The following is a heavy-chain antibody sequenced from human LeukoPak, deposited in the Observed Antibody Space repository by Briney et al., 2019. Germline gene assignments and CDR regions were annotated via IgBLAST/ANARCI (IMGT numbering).Heavy chain of an antibody. CDR1: GFTFDDYA. J-gene: IGHJ6*02. CDR2: ISWNSGSI. V-gene: IGHV3-9*01. CDR3: AKEQYYYDSGSYLMDV. D-gene: IGHD3-10*01. Sequence: GRSLRLSCAASGFTFDDYAMHWVRQVPGKGLEWASHISWNSGSIDYADSVKGRFTISRDNAKNSLYLHMNSLRAEDTALYYCAKEQYYYDSGSYLMDVWGQGTAVTVSS.